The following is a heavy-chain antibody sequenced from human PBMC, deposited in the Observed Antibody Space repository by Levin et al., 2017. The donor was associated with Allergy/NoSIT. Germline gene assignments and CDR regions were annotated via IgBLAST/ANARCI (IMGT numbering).Heavy chain of an antibody. V-gene: IGHV3-11*01. Sequence: PGESLKISCAASGFTFSDYYMSWIRQAPGKGLEWVSYISSSGSTIYYADSVKGRFTISRDNAKNSLYLQMNSLRAEDTAVYYCARDHRNSTHTIFGVVNRWSGGMDVWGQGTTVTVSS. CDR2: ISSSGSTI. D-gene: IGHD3-3*01. CDR3: ARDHRNSTHTIFGVVNRWSGGMDV. CDR1: GFTFSDYY. J-gene: IGHJ6*02.